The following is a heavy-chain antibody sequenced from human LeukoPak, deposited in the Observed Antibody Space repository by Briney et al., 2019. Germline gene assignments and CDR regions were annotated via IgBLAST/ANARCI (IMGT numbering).Heavy chain of an antibody. CDR2: IYYSGGT. Sequence: PSETLSLTCTVSGGSISSYYWSWIRQPPGKGLEYIGYIYYSGGTNYNSSLKSRVTISVDPSKNQFSLKLRSVTAADTAVYYCASADDFSTFDYWGQGTLVTVSS. CDR3: ASADDFSTFDY. V-gene: IGHV4-59*01. D-gene: IGHD2-21*02. CDR1: GGSISSYY. J-gene: IGHJ4*02.